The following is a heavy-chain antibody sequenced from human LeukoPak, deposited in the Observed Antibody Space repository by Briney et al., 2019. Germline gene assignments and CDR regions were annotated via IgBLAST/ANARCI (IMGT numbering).Heavy chain of an antibody. Sequence: GGSLRLSCAASGFTFSSYSMNWVRQAPGKGLEWVSSISSSSSYIYYADSVKGRFTIFRDNAKNSLYLQMNSLRAEDTAVYYCARVSYDYVWGSYAFDIWGQGTMVTVSS. CDR1: GFTFSSYS. CDR2: ISSSSSYI. V-gene: IGHV3-21*01. J-gene: IGHJ3*02. D-gene: IGHD3-16*01. CDR3: ARVSYDYVWGSYAFDI.